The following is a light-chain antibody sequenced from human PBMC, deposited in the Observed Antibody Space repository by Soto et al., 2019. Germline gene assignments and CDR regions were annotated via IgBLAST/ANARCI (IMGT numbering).Light chain of an antibody. CDR3: SSYTTSNTRQIV. CDR1: INDVGGYNY. V-gene: IGLV2-14*01. Sequence: QSVLTQPPSASGSPGQSVTISCAGTINDVGGYNYVSWYQQHPGKAPKFMIYDVSNRPSGVSNRFSGSKSGNTASLTISGLQAEDEADYYCSSYTTSNTRQIVFGTGTKVTVL. CDR2: DVS. J-gene: IGLJ1*01.